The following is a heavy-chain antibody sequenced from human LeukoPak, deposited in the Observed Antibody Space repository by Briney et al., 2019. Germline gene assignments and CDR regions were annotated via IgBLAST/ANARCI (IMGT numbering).Heavy chain of an antibody. CDR3: ARPDCSGGSCYPPFDY. V-gene: IGHV3-7*03. J-gene: IGHJ4*02. CDR1: GFIFSSYW. Sequence: GGSLRLSCAASGFIFSSYWMSWVRQAPGKGLEWVANIKQDGREKYYVDSVKGRFTISRDNAKNSVYLQMNSLRAEDTAVYYCARPDCSGGSCYPPFDYWGQGTLVTVSS. D-gene: IGHD2-15*01. CDR2: IKQDGREK.